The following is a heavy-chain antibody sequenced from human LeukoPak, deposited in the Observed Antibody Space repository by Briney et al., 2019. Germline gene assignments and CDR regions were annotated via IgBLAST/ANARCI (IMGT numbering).Heavy chain of an antibody. J-gene: IGHJ3*02. CDR2: IIPIFGTA. D-gene: IGHD2-21*01. V-gene: IGHV1-69*01. Sequence: SSVKVSCKASGGTFSNYAISWVRQAPGQGLEWMGGIIPIFGTANYAQKFQGRVTITADESTSTAYMELSSLRSEDTAVYYCAGDCGGDCYSPEPDAFDIWGQGTMVTVSS. CDR3: AGDCGGDCYSPEPDAFDI. CDR1: GGTFSNYA.